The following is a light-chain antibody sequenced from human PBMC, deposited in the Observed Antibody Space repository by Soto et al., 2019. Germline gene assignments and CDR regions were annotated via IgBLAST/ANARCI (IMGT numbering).Light chain of an antibody. V-gene: IGKV3-15*01. Sequence: EIVMTKSPATLSVSPGERATLSCRASQRVSSNLAWYQQKPGQAPRLLIYGASTRATGIPARFSGSGSGTEFTLTISSLQSEDFAVYYCQQYNNWPRTFGQGTKVE. CDR1: QRVSSN. J-gene: IGKJ1*01. CDR2: GAS. CDR3: QQYNNWPRT.